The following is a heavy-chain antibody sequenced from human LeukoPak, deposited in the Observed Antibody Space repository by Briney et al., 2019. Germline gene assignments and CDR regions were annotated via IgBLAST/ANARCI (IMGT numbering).Heavy chain of an antibody. D-gene: IGHD1-26*01. Sequence: GGSLRLSCAASGFTLGAFAMHWVRHAPGKGLEWVYLIDKYGRKTYYGDSVKGRFTISRDNSKNSLYLQMTSLRTDDTALYYCATWAFYHSLDVWGQGATVTVSS. J-gene: IGHJ6*02. CDR3: ATWAFYHSLDV. V-gene: IGHV3-43*02. CDR1: GFTLGAFA. CDR2: IDKYGRKT.